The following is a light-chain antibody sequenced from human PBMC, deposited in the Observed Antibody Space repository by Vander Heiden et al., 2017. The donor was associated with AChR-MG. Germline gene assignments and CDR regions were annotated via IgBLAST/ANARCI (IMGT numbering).Light chain of an antibody. CDR3: QQRSSWPRT. CDR1: QSVGSY. J-gene: IGKJ1*01. Sequence: IFLTPSPTTLSLSPGERATLSCRASQSVGSYLGWYQQKPGQAPRLLIYDASNRATGIPARFSGSGSETDFTLTISSLEPEDFAVYYCQQRSSWPRTFGQGTKVEIK. CDR2: DAS. V-gene: IGKV3-11*01.